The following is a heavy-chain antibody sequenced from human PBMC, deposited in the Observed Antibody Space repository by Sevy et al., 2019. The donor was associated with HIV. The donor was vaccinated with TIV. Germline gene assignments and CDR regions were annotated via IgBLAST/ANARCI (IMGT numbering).Heavy chain of an antibody. J-gene: IGHJ6*03. V-gene: IGHV1-2*02. D-gene: IGHD3-10*01. CDR1: GYTFTGYY. Sequence: ASVKVSCKASGYTFTGYYMHLVRLAPGQGLEWMGWINPNSGGTNYAQKFQGRVTMTRDTSISTAYMELSRLRSDDTAVYYCARGSYYYYYMDVWGKGTTVTVSS. CDR2: INPNSGGT. CDR3: ARGSYYYYYMDV.